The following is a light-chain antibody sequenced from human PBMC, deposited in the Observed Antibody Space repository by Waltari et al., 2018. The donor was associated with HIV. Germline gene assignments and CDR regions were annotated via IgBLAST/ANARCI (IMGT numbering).Light chain of an antibody. J-gene: IGKJ1*01. CDR2: GAS. CDR1: QSVSSSY. V-gene: IGKV3-20*01. CDR3: QQYGSSPLT. Sequence: EIVFTQSPGTLSLSPGERATLSCRASQSVSSSYLAWYQQKPGPAPRLLIYGASSRATGIPDRFSGSGSGTDFTLTISRLEPEDFAVYYCQQYGSSPLTFGQGTKVEIK.